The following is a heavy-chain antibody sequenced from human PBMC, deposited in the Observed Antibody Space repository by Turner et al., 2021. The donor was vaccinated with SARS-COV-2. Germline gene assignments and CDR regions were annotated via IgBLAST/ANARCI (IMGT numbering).Heavy chain of an antibody. CDR1: GGSISSSTYY. J-gene: IGHJ6*02. CDR3: ARLMDTAMDYYGMDV. Sequence: QLQLQESGPGLVKPSETLSLTCTVPGGSISSSTYYWGWIRQPPGEGLEWIGNIYYSGDTYYDPSIKSRVTISVDTSKNQFSLKLSSVTAADTAVYYCARLMDTAMDYYGMDVWGQGTTVTVSS. CDR2: IYYSGDT. D-gene: IGHD5-18*01. V-gene: IGHV4-39*01.